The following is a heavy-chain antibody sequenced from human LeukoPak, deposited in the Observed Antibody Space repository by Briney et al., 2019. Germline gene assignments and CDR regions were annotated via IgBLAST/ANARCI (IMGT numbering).Heavy chain of an antibody. Sequence: GGSLRLSCAASGFTFSSYGMHWVRQAPGKGLEWVAVIWYDGSNKYYAGSVKGRFTISRDNSKNTLYLQMNSPRAEDTAVYYCARDHQIVGATYFDYWGQGTLVTVSS. CDR3: ARDHQIVGATYFDY. J-gene: IGHJ4*02. D-gene: IGHD1-26*01. CDR1: GFTFSSYG. V-gene: IGHV3-33*01. CDR2: IWYDGSNK.